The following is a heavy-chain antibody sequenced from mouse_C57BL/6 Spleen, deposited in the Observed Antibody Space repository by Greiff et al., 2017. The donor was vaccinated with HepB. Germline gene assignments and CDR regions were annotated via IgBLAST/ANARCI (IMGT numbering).Heavy chain of an antibody. CDR2: INPNNGGT. CDR1: GYTFTDYY. CDR3: AIFYYDDDGFAY. V-gene: IGHV1-26*01. Sequence: VQLQQSGPELVKPGASVKISCKASGYTFTDYYMNWVKQSHGKSLEWIGDINPNNGGTSYNQKFKGKATLTVDKSSSTAYMELRSLTSEDSAVYYCAIFYYDDDGFAYWGQGTLVTVSA. J-gene: IGHJ3*01. D-gene: IGHD2-4*01.